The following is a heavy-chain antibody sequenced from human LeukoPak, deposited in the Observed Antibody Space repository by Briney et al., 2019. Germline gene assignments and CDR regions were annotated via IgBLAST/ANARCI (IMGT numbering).Heavy chain of an antibody. J-gene: IGHJ4*02. V-gene: IGHV4-59*01. Sequence: SETLSLTCTVSGDSISTYYWSWIRQPPGKGLEWIGYIYYSGNTNYNPSLKSRVTISLDTSKNQFSPNLNSVTAADAAVYYCARVGGGYGTAIDYWGQGTLVTVSS. D-gene: IGHD5-12*01. CDR2: IYYSGNT. CDR3: ARVGGGYGTAIDY. CDR1: GDSISTYY.